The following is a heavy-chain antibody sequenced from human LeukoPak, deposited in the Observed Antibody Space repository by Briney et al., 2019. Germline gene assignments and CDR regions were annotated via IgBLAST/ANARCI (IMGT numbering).Heavy chain of an antibody. CDR3: ASLTHATSFDY. Sequence: ASVKVSCKASGGTFSSYAISWVRQAPGQGHEWMGGIIPKSGDTNYAQKFQGRVTMTRDTSISTAYMELSRVRSDDTAVYYCASLTHATSFDYSRHSTLVTVSS. D-gene: IGHD2-2*01. CDR2: IIPKSGDT. J-gene: IGHJ4*01. V-gene: IGHV1-2*02. CDR1: GGTFSSYA.